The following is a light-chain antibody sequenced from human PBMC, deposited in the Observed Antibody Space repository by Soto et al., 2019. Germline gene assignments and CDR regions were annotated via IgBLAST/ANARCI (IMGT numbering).Light chain of an antibody. V-gene: IGKV1-12*01. Sequence: DIQMTQSPSSVSASVGDRVTITCRASRNIHNWLAWYQQKPGKAPNLLIYATSSLQGGVPSRFSGSGSRTDFTLSISSLRPEDFATYFCQQVASFPLTFGGGTKVEIE. J-gene: IGKJ4*01. CDR2: ATS. CDR1: RNIHNW. CDR3: QQVASFPLT.